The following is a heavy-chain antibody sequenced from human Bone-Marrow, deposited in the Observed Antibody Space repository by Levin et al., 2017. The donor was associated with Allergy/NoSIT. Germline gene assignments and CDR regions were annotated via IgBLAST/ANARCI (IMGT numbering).Heavy chain of an antibody. Sequence: LSLTCAASGFPFPPAWMTWVRQAPGKGLEWVGRLKSKGGGGTADYAAPVKGRFTISRDDSKNTLYLQMNSLKMEDTAVYYCAWDRDAYYKMDVWGRGTTVTVSS. V-gene: IGHV3-15*01. J-gene: IGHJ6*02. CDR3: AWDRDAYYKMDV. D-gene: IGHD1-26*01. CDR2: LKSKGGGGTA. CDR1: GFPFPPAW.